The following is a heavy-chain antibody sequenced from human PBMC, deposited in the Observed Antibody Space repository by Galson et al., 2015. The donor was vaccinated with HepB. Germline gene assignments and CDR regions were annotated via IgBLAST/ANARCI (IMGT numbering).Heavy chain of an antibody. V-gene: IGHV2-70*11. CDR1: GFSLSTSGMC. J-gene: IGHJ3*02. CDR3: ARIRLTRAFAFDI. CDR2: IDWDDDK. Sequence: PALVKPTQTLTLTCTFSGFSLSTSGMCVSWIRQPPGKALEWLARIDWDDDKYYSTSLKTRLTISKDTSKNQVVLTMTNMDPVDTATYYCARIRLTRAFAFDIWGQGTMVTVSS. D-gene: IGHD3-9*01.